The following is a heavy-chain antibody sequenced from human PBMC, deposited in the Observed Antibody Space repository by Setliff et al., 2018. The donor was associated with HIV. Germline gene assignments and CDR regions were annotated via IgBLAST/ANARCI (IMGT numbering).Heavy chain of an antibody. CDR3: ARQDGTTVLSKDFDY. Sequence: ASVKVSCKASGYTFTSYGVSWVRQAPGQGLEWKGWISGYSGNTNYAQKLQGRVTMTTDTSTSTAYMELSSLRSDDTAVYYCARQDGTTVLSKDFDYWGQGTLVTVSS. D-gene: IGHD4-17*01. V-gene: IGHV1-18*01. CDR2: ISGYSGNT. J-gene: IGHJ4*02. CDR1: GYTFTSYG.